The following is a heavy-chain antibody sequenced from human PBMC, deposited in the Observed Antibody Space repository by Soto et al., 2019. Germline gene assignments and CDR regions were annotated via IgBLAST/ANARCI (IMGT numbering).Heavy chain of an antibody. D-gene: IGHD6-19*01. CDR3: ATSRWGSGWYYFDY. J-gene: IGHJ4*02. V-gene: IGHV3-30-3*01. CDR1: GFTFSSYA. CDR2: ISYDGSNK. Sequence: QVQLVESGGGVVQPGRSLRLSCAASGFTFSSYAMHWVRQAPGKGLEWVAVISYDGSNKYYADSVKGRFTISRDNSKNPLYLQMNSLRAEDTAVYYCATSRWGSGWYYFDYWGQGTLVTVSS.